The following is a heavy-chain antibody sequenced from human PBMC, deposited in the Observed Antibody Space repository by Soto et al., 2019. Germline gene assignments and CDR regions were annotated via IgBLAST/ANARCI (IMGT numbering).Heavy chain of an antibody. Sequence: QVQLVQSGAEVKKPGASVKVSCKTSGYPFTSYGINWVRQAPGQGPEWMGWISAYNGKTSYTQKFQGRVTMTTDTSPSTADMELRSLRSDATAVYYCARDRLIAVTGLLHYWGQGTLVTVSS. J-gene: IGHJ4*02. D-gene: IGHD6-19*01. CDR2: ISAYNGKT. V-gene: IGHV1-18*01. CDR3: ARDRLIAVTGLLHY. CDR1: GYPFTSYG.